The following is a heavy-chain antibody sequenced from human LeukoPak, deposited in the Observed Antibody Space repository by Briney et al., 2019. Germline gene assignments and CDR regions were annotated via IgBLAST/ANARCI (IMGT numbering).Heavy chain of an antibody. CDR3: ARGPSSHWSSGRDYYMDV. CDR1: GGSFSGYY. V-gene: IGHV4-34*01. D-gene: IGHD1-1*01. CDR2: INHSGST. J-gene: IGHJ6*03. Sequence: SETLSLTCAVYGGSFSGYYWSWIRQPPGKGLEWIGEINHSGSTNYNPSLKSRVTISVDTSKNQSSLKLSSVTAADTAVYYCARGPSSHWSSGRDYYMDVWGKGTTVTVSS.